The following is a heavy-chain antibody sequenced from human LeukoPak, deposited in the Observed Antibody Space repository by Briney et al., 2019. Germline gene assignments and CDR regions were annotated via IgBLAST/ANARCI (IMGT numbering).Heavy chain of an antibody. CDR2: IYPGDSDT. Sequence: GASLKISCXGSGYRFTSYWIGWERRMPGKGVEWMGIIYPGDSDTRYSPSFQGQVTISAHKSISTAYLQWSSLKASDTAMYYCASLSGSLTSVDYWGQGTLVTVSS. D-gene: IGHD1-26*01. J-gene: IGHJ4*02. CDR3: ASLSGSLTSVDY. CDR1: GYRFTSYW. V-gene: IGHV5-51*01.